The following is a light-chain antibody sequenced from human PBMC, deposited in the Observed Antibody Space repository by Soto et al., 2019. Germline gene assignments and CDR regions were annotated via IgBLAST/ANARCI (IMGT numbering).Light chain of an antibody. CDR3: QQYNGSPYT. V-gene: IGKV1-5*01. J-gene: IGKJ2*01. CDR1: QTISAW. Sequence: DIQMTQSPSTLSASVGDRVTITCRASQTISAWLAWYQQKPGKAPQLLIYDASRLESGVPSRFSGSGSGTEFPLTISSLQPEDFASYYCQQYNGSPYTFGQGTKLEIK. CDR2: DAS.